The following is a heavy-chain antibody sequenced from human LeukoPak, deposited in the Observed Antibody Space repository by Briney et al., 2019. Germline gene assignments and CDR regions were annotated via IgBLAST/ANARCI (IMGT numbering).Heavy chain of an antibody. CDR3: ARDEGELLNYYGMDV. CDR2: ISSSSSYI. CDR1: GFTFSSYS. Sequence: GGSLRLSCAASGFTFSSYSMNWVRQAPGKGLEWVSSISSSSSYIYYADSVKGRFTISRDNAKNSLCLQMNSLRAEDTAVYYCARDEGELLNYYGMDVWGQGTTVTVSS. J-gene: IGHJ6*02. V-gene: IGHV3-21*01. D-gene: IGHD1-26*01.